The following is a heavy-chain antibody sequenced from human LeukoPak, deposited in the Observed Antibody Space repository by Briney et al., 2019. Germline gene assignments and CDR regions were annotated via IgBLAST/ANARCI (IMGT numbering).Heavy chain of an antibody. CDR3: ARGWLAETTVVTPYNY. CDR1: GGSFISYA. V-gene: IGHV1-69*01. CDR2: IIPIFGTA. J-gene: IGHJ4*02. D-gene: IGHD4-23*01. Sequence: SVKVSCKASGGSFISYAINWVRQAPGQGLDWMGGIIPIFGTANYAQKFQDRVTITAVESMSTAYMELSSLRSEDTAVYYCARGWLAETTVVTPYNYWGQGTLVTVSS.